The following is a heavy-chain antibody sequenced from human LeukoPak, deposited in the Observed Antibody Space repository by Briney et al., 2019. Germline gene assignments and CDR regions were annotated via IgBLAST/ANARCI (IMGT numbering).Heavy chain of an antibody. V-gene: IGHV3-7*01. CDR3: ARGMATLDAFDI. Sequence: GGSLRLSCAASGFTFSNAWMSWVRQAPGKGLEWVANIKQDGSEKYYVDSVKGRFTISRDNAKNSLYLQMNSLRAEDTAVYYCARGMATLDAFDIWGQGTMVTVSS. D-gene: IGHD5-24*01. CDR1: GFTFSNAW. J-gene: IGHJ3*02. CDR2: IKQDGSEK.